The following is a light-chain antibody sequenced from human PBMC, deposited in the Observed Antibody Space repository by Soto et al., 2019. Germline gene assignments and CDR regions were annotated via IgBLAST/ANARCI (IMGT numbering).Light chain of an antibody. J-gene: IGKJ3*01. CDR1: QSLLHSNGYND. V-gene: IGKV2-28*01. Sequence: DIVMPQSQLSLPVTPGEPASISCRSSQSLLHSNGYNDLDWYLQKPGQSPHLLFYLVSTRASGVPDRFSASGSGTDCTLNISRVGAEDGGVYYCMQALEPPPLAFGPGTKVDLK. CDR2: LVS. CDR3: MQALEPPPLA.